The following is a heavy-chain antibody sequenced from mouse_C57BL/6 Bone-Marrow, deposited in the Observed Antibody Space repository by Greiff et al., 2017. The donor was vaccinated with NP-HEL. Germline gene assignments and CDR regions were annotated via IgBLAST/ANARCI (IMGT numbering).Heavy chain of an antibody. Sequence: DVQLVESEGGLVQPGSSMKLSCTASGFTFSDYYMAWVRQVPEKGLEWVANINYDGSSTYYLDSLKSRFIISRDTAQNILYMQMSSLKSEDTATYYCAREGGLRRRTYAMDYWGQGTSVTVSA. D-gene: IGHD2-4*01. CDR2: INYDGSST. CDR3: AREGGLRRRTYAMDY. J-gene: IGHJ4*01. V-gene: IGHV5-16*01. CDR1: GFTFSDYY.